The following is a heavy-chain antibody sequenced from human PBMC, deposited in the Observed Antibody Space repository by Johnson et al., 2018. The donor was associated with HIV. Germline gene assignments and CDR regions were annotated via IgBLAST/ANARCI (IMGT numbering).Heavy chain of an antibody. V-gene: IGHV3-30*02. CDR2: IRYDGSNQ. CDR1: RFTFSSND. D-gene: IGHD2-15*01. J-gene: IGHJ3*02. Sequence: QVQLVESGGGLVQPGGSLRLSCAASRFTFSSNDMHWVRQAPGKGLEWVAFIRYDGSNQYYSDSVTGRFTISRDNSKNTLYLQMNSLRPEDTAVYYCAKWKYCSGDNCYSEFGVFDDAFDIWGQGTMVAVSS. CDR3: AKWKYCSGDNCYSEFGVFDDAFDI.